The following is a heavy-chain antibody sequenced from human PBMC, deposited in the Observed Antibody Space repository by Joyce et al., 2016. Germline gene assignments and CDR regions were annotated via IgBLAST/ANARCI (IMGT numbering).Heavy chain of an antibody. D-gene: IGHD2-21*02. V-gene: IGHV5-51*01. Sequence: EVKLVQTGAEVKKPGESLKLSCKDFGYNVTTSWIDWVRQMPGKGLEWMGMIGPGDSDVRYSPSFQGKVSISADKSGSTAYLQWRSLKASDTAMYYCVSHERVTDARGIDYWGQGTLVTVS. CDR1: GYNVTTSW. J-gene: IGHJ4*02. CDR2: IGPGDSDV. CDR3: VSHERVTDARGIDY.